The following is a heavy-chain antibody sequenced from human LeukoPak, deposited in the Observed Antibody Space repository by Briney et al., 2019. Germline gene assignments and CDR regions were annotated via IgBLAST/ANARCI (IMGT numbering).Heavy chain of an antibody. CDR2: INAYNGDT. V-gene: IGHV1-18*01. CDR1: VYTLTHYA. D-gene: IGHD6-13*01. Sequence: SVTVSCQHCVYTLTHYAYTRLRQAPGQALEWVGWINAYNGDTNYPQKVQGRVTMTTDTSTSTAYMELRSLRSGDTAVYRCARGTQGYTFDIWGQGTMVTVSS. CDR3: ARGTQGYTFDI. J-gene: IGHJ3*02.